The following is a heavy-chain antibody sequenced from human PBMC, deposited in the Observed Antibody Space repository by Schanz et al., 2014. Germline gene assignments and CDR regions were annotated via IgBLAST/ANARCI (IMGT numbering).Heavy chain of an antibody. D-gene: IGHD3-16*01. V-gene: IGHV1-2*02. CDR2: INPNSGGT. CDR1: GYTFTGYY. J-gene: IGHJ4*02. Sequence: QVLLVQSGAEVKQPGASVKVSCKASGYTFTGYYMHWVRQAPGQGLEWMGRINPNSGGTNYAQKFQGRVTMTRDTSISTAYMELSSLRSDDTAVYYCARGRVLGSYYEYWGQGTLVTVSS. CDR3: ARGRVLGSYYEY.